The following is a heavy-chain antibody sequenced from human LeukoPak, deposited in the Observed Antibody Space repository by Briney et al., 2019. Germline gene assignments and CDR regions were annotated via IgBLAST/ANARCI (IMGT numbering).Heavy chain of an antibody. Sequence: SETLSLTCAVYGGSFSGYYWSWLRQPPGKGLKGLGEINNSESTNYNPSLKSRVTISVDTSKNQFSLKLSSVTAADTAVYYCERVPYCTNAVCYTSRRSPQYDYWGQGTLVTVSS. V-gene: IGHV4-34*01. J-gene: IGHJ4*02. CDR3: ERVPYCTNAVCYTSRRSPQYDY. D-gene: IGHD2-8*01. CDR1: GGSFSGYY. CDR2: INNSEST.